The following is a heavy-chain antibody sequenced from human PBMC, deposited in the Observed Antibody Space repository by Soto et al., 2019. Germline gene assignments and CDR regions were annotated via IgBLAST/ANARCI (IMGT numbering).Heavy chain of an antibody. Sequence: SATLSLTCTVSGGSILNGGHYWTWIRQHPGKGLEWIGRIFFSGNTHYNPALKSRLTFSLDTAKNQFSLKLTSVTAADTAIYDGARDNSGGMLDCWGPARLLTVAS. J-gene: IGHJ4*02. CDR3: ARDNSGGMLDC. CDR2: IFFSGNT. CDR1: GGSILNGGHY. D-gene: IGHD2-15*01. V-gene: IGHV4-31*03.